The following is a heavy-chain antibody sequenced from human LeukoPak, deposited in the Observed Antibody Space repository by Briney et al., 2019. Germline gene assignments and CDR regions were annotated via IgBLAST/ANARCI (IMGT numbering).Heavy chain of an antibody. J-gene: IGHJ4*02. Sequence: GGSLRLSCAASGFNFSSYEMNWVRQAPGKGLEWVSSISSSGSTIYYADSVKGRFTISIHNAKNLLYLQMNSLRAEDRAVYYCARELWFGFDYWGQGTLVTVSS. CDR2: ISSSGSTI. V-gene: IGHV3-48*03. D-gene: IGHD3-10*01. CDR3: ARELWFGFDY. CDR1: GFNFSSYE.